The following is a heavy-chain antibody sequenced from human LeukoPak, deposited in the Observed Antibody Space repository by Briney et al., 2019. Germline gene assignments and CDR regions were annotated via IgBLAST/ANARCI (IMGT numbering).Heavy chain of an antibody. D-gene: IGHD6-13*01. J-gene: IGHJ6*03. CDR1: GGSISSYY. CDR2: IYYSGST. V-gene: IGHV4-59*12. CDR3: AREVDSSSWYGDYYHYYMDV. Sequence: SETLSLTCTVSGGSISSYYWSWIRQPPGKGLEWIGYIYYSGSTNYNPSLKSRVTISVDTSKNQFSLKLRSVTAADTAVYYCAREVDSSSWYGDYYHYYMDVWGKGTTVTVSS.